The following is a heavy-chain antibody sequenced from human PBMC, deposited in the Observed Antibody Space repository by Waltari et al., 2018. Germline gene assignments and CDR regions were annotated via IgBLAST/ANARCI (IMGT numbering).Heavy chain of an antibody. Sequence: QVQLVESGGGVVQPGRSLRLSCAASGFTFSSYAMHWVRQAPGKGLEWVAVISQDESKKYSADSVKGRLTISRDNSKNTLYLQMNSLRAEDTAVYYCARGVDMATIEYWGQGTLVTVSS. J-gene: IGHJ4*02. V-gene: IGHV3-30*01. CDR2: ISQDESKK. CDR3: ARGVDMATIEY. CDR1: GFTFSSYA. D-gene: IGHD5-12*01.